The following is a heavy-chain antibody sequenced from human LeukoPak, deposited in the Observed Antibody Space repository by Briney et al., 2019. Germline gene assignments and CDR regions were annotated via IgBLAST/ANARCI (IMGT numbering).Heavy chain of an antibody. CDR2: ISYDGSNK. D-gene: IGHD5-24*01. J-gene: IGHJ4*02. Sequence: GGSLRLSCAASGFTFRSYGMHWVRQAPGKGLEWVAVISYDGSNKYYADSVKGRFTISRDNSKSTLYLQMNSLRAEDTAVYYCARGGSRDGYGGGYWGQGTLVTVSS. V-gene: IGHV3-30*03. CDR1: GFTFRSYG. CDR3: ARGGSRDGYGGGY.